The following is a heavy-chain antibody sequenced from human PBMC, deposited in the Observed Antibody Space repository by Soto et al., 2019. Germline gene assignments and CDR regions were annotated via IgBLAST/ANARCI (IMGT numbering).Heavy chain of an antibody. D-gene: IGHD2-15*01. CDR3: ATLPPRIVVVVLPIPT. Sequence: QVQLQESGPRLVKPSGTLSLTCAVSGASISSTNWWTWVRQPPGKGLEWIGEIYHTGSTKYNPSLKTRVTIALDKSNNQFSLTLSSVTAADTAVYYCATLPPRIVVVVLPIPTWGQGTLVTVSS. CDR2: IYHTGST. J-gene: IGHJ4*02. V-gene: IGHV4-4*02. CDR1: GASISSTNW.